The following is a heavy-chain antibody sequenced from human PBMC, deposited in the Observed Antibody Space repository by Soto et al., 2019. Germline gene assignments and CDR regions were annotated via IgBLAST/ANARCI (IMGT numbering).Heavy chain of an antibody. V-gene: IGHV3-66*01. CDR3: ARDSSLHQPLFYGMDV. CDR1: GLTASSNY. D-gene: IGHD2-2*01. CDR2: MYSGGST. Sequence: EVQLVESGGGLVQPGGSLRLSCAASGLTASSNYMSWVRQAPGKGLEWVSVMYSGGSTYYADSVKGRFIISRDNYKNTLYLQMDSLRVEDTAVYYCARDSSLHQPLFYGMDVWGQGTTVTVSS. J-gene: IGHJ6*02.